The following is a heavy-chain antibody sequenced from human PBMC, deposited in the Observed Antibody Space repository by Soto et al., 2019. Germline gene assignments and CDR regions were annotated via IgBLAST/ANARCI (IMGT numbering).Heavy chain of an antibody. J-gene: IGHJ6*02. CDR1: GLTFSNYA. CDR2: ISGSGGGT. D-gene: IGHD2-15*01. V-gene: IGHV3-23*01. CDR3: ATGGGGSCYDRMDV. Sequence: EVQLLEAGGGLVQPGGSLRLSCAASGLTFSNYAMSWVRQAPGKWLEWVSVISGSGGGTYYADSVKGRVTISRDNSKNTLYLQMNSLRVEDTAVYYCATGGGGSCYDRMDVWGQGTTVTVSS.